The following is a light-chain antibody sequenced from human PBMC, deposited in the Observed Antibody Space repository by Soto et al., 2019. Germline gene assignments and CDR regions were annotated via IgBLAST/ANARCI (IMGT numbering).Light chain of an antibody. CDR1: SSDVGGYNY. CDR3: SSYTSSSTLV. CDR2: DVS. J-gene: IGLJ2*01. V-gene: IGLV2-14*01. Sequence: QSALTQPASVSGSTGQSITISCTGTSSDVGGYNYVSWYQQHPGKAPKLMIYDVSNRSSGVSNRFSGSKSGNTASLTISGLQAEDESDYYCSSYTSSSTLVFGGATKLTVL.